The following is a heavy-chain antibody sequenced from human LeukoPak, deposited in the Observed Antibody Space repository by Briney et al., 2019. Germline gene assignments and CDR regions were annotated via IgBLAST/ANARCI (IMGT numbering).Heavy chain of an antibody. V-gene: IGHV3-30*02. Sequence: PGGSLRLLCAASGFTFSSYGMHWVGQAPGKGLGWVAFIRYDGSNKYYAEAVKGRFTISRDNSKNTLYLQMNSLRAEDNAVYYCAKDQQQLFPNYIDYRGQGTLVTVSS. CDR2: IRYDGSNK. D-gene: IGHD6-13*01. J-gene: IGHJ4*02. CDR1: GFTFSSYG. CDR3: AKDQQQLFPNYIDY.